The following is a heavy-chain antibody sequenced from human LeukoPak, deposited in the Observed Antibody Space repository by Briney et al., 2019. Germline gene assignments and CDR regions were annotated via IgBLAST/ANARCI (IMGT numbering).Heavy chain of an antibody. D-gene: IGHD6-13*01. CDR2: ISGSGDST. Sequence: AGSLRLSCAASGFTFSSYAMSWVRQAPGKGQEWVSAISGSGDSTYYGDSVKGRFTISRDNSKNTLYLQMNSLRAEDTAVYYCAKTRPLDSSSWSHGDYWGQGTLVTVSS. V-gene: IGHV3-23*01. J-gene: IGHJ4*02. CDR3: AKTRPLDSSSWSHGDY. CDR1: GFTFSSYA.